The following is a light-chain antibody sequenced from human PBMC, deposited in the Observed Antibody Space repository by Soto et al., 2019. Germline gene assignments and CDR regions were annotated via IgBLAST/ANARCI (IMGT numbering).Light chain of an antibody. Sequence: QSVLTQPASVSGSPGQSITISCTGTTRDVGTYDYVSWYQHHPGKAPKLMIYEVSNRPSGVSNRFSGSKSGNTASLTISVLQAEDEADYYCSSYTTSTLLYVFGTGTKLTVL. J-gene: IGLJ1*01. CDR3: SSYTTSTLLYV. V-gene: IGLV2-14*01. CDR1: TRDVGTYDY. CDR2: EVS.